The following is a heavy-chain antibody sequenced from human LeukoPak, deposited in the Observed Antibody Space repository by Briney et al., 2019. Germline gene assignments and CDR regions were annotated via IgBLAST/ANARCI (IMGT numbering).Heavy chain of an antibody. Sequence: PGGSLHLSCAASGFTFSTYSMKWVRPAPGKGLEWVSYISSSSGTIYYADSVKGRFTISRDNAKNSLYLQMNGLRDEDTAVYYCARDQSDYYGSGSYSEGSYWGQGTLVTVSS. CDR3: ARDQSDYYGSGSYSEGSY. CDR1: GFTFSTYS. V-gene: IGHV3-48*02. D-gene: IGHD3-10*01. CDR2: ISSSSGTI. J-gene: IGHJ4*02.